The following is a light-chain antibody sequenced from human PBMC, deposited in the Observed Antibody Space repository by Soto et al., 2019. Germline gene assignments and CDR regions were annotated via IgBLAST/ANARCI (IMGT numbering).Light chain of an antibody. CDR1: QSVGNDF. Sequence: EIVLTQSPATLSLSPGDRATLFCRASQSVGNDFVAWYQQRPGRAPRLLIYGASNRATGIPVRFSGSGSGTDFTLTISRLEPEDFAVYYCQQYGDSPYTFGQGTKVDIK. CDR2: GAS. CDR3: QQYGDSPYT. J-gene: IGKJ2*01. V-gene: IGKV3-20*01.